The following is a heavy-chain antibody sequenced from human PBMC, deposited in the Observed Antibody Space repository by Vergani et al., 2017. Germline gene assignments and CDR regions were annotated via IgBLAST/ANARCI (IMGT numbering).Heavy chain of an antibody. J-gene: IGHJ4*02. Sequence: QVQLVESGGGVVQPGTSLRLSCVVSGFALNRHTMYWVRQAPGKGVEWVVGISFDGTNEYYPDLVKGRFTISMDIAKNTLYLQVRSLRLEDTGVYHCVRDRGLCAGGRCYTEAWDYWGQGTPVTVSS. D-gene: IGHD2-2*02. CDR1: GFALNRHT. CDR2: ISFDGTNE. CDR3: VRDRGLCAGGRCYTEAWDY. V-gene: IGHV3-30-3*01.